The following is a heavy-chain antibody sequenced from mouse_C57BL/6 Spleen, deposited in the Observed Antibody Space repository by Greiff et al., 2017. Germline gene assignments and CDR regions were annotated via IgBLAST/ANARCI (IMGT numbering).Heavy chain of an antibody. CDR2: ILPGSGST. CDR1: GYTFTGYW. V-gene: IGHV1-9*01. D-gene: IGHD2-3*01. CDR3: ARGEGYDGYYWVAY. J-gene: IGHJ3*01. Sequence: QVQLQQSGAELMKPGASVKLSCKATGYTFTGYWIEWVKQRPGHGLEWIGEILPGSGSTNYNEKFKGKATFTADKSSNTAYMQLSSLTTDDSAIYYCARGEGYDGYYWVAYWGQGTLVTVSA.